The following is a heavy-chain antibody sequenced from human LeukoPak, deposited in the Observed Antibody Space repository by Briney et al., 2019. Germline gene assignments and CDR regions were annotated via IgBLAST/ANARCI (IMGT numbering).Heavy chain of an antibody. J-gene: IGHJ4*02. CDR2: IKQDGSEK. V-gene: IGHV3-7*01. Sequence: PGGSLRLSCAASGFTFSSYWMSWVRQAPGKGLEWVANIKQDGSEKYYVDSVKGRFTISRDNAKNSLYLQMDSLRAEDTAVYYCARPMYNWNDVCDSFEYWGQGTLVTVSS. CDR3: ARPMYNWNDVCDSFEY. CDR1: GFTFSSYW. D-gene: IGHD1-20*01.